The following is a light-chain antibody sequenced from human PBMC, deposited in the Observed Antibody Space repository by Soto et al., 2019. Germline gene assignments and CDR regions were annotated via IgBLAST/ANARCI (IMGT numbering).Light chain of an antibody. Sequence: EIVMTQSPVTLSVSPGERATLSCRASQSVSSNLAWYQQKPGQAPRLLIYGASTRATGIPARFGGSGSGTEFTLTISSLQSEDFAIYYCKQYNNWPPWTFGQGTKVEIK. CDR3: KQYNNWPPWT. V-gene: IGKV3-15*01. J-gene: IGKJ1*01. CDR1: QSVSSN. CDR2: GAS.